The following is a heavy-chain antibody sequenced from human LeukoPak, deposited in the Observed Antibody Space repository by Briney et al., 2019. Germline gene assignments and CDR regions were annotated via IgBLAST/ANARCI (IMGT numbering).Heavy chain of an antibody. Sequence: SETLSLTCTVSGGSISSYYWSWIRQPPGKGLEWIGYIYYSGSTNYNPSLKSRVTISVDTSKNQFSLKLSSVTAADTAVYYCARAPVTRSVGYFDYWGQGTLVTVSS. CDR1: GGSISSYY. CDR3: ARAPVTRSVGYFDY. J-gene: IGHJ4*02. D-gene: IGHD4-23*01. V-gene: IGHV4-59*12. CDR2: IYYSGST.